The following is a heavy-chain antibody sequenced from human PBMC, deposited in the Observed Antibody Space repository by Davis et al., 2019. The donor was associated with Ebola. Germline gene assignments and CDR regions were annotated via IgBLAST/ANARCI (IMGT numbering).Heavy chain of an antibody. V-gene: IGHV4-59*12. D-gene: IGHD5-18*01. CDR2: IYYSGST. CDR1: GGSISSYY. CDR3: AGGGYSYGPPFD. Sequence: SETLSLTCTVSGGSISSYYWSWIRQPPGKGLEWIGYIYYSGSTNYNPSLKSRVTISVDTSKNQFSLKLSSVTAADTAVYYCAGGGYSYGPPFDWGQGTLVTVSS. J-gene: IGHJ4*02.